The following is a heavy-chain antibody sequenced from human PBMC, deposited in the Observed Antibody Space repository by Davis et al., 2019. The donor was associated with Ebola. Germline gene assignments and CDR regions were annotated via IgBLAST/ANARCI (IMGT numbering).Heavy chain of an antibody. CDR2: INHSGST. V-gene: IGHV4-34*01. J-gene: IGHJ4*02. Sequence: PSETLSLTCAVYGGSFSGYYWSWIRQPPGKGLEWIGEINHSGSTNYNPSLKSRVTISVDTSKNQFSLKLSSVTAADTAVYYCARGPGGSFLGNWGQGTLVTVSS. CDR1: GGSFSGYY. CDR3: ARGPGGSFLGN. D-gene: IGHD2-15*01.